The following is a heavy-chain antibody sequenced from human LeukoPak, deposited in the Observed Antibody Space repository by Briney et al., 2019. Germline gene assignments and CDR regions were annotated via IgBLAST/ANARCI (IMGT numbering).Heavy chain of an antibody. CDR3: AKFPYLIAVRNYFDY. CDR2: INTGNGNA. CDR1: GYTFPNYG. Sequence: GASVKVSCKTSGYTFPNYGMHWVRQAPRQSLEWMGWINTGNGNAKSSQKFQDRVTLTRDTSASTAYMELNSLRAEDTAVYYCAKFPYLIAVRNYFDYWGQGTLVTVSS. V-gene: IGHV1-3*04. D-gene: IGHD6-19*01. J-gene: IGHJ4*02.